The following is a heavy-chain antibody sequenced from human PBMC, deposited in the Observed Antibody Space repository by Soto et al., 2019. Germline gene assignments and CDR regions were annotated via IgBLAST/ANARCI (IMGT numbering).Heavy chain of an antibody. CDR1: GFTFSSYA. D-gene: IGHD4-17*01. V-gene: IGHV3-23*01. CDR3: AKDRGDYGDYDRGGDAFDI. CDR2: ISGSGGST. J-gene: IGHJ3*02. Sequence: EVQLLESGGGLVQPGGSLRLSCAASGFTFSSYAMSWVRQAPGKGLEWVSAISGSGGSTYYADSVKGRFTISRDNSKNTQYLQMNSLRAEDTAVYYCAKDRGDYGDYDRGGDAFDIWGQGTMVTVSS.